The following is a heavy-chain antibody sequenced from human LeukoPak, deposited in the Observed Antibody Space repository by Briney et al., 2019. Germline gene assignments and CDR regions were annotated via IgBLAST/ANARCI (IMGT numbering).Heavy chain of an antibody. D-gene: IGHD4-17*01. Sequence: PGGSLRLSCAASGFTFSSYGMHWVRQAPGKGLEWVAFIRYDGSNKYYADSVKGRFTISRDNSKNTLYLQMNSLRAEDTAVYYCAKDGSFWMTTPDYFDYWGQGTLVTISS. CDR1: GFTFSSYG. CDR3: AKDGSFWMTTPDYFDY. J-gene: IGHJ4*02. V-gene: IGHV3-30*02. CDR2: IRYDGSNK.